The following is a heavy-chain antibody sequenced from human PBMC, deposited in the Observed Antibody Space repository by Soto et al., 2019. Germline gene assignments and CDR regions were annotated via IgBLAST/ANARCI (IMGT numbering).Heavy chain of an antibody. CDR3: AREGAAAGNYFDY. CDR2: IYYSGST. J-gene: IGHJ4*02. V-gene: IGHV4-59*01. D-gene: IGHD6-13*01. CDR1: GGSISSYY. Sequence: SETLSLTCTVSGGSISSYYWSWIRQPPGKGLEWIGYIYYSGSTNYNPSLKSRVTISVDTPKNQFSLKLSSVTAADTAVYYCAREGAAAGNYFDYWGQGTLVTVSS.